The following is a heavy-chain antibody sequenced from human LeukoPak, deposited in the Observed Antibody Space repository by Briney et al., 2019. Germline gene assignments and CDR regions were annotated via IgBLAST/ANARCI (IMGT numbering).Heavy chain of an antibody. CDR3: ARTPAGWYIGY. CDR2: INSDGSST. V-gene: IGHV3-74*01. Sequence: GGSLRLSCAASGFTFSSYWMHWVRQAPGKGLVWVSRINSDGSSTSYADSVKGRFTISRDNAKNTLYLQMNSLRAEDTAVYYCARTPAGWYIGYWGQGTLVTVSS. J-gene: IGHJ4*02. CDR1: GFTFSSYW. D-gene: IGHD6-19*01.